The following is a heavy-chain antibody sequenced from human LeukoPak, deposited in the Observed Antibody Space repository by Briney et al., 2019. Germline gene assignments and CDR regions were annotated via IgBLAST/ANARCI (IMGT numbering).Heavy chain of an antibody. CDR2: ISGSGGST. CDR1: GFTFSSYA. J-gene: IGHJ4*02. Sequence: GGSLRLSCAASGFTFSSYAMSWVRQAPGKGLEWVSAISGSGGSTYYADSVKGRFTISRDNSKNTLYLQMNSLRAEDTAVYYCARDPGVDGTVMGYDYWGQGTLVTVSS. D-gene: IGHD4-11*01. CDR3: ARDPGVDGTVMGYDY. V-gene: IGHV3-23*01.